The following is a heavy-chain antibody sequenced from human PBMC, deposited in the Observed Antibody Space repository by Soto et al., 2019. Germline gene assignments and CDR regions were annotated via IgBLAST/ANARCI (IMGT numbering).Heavy chain of an antibody. V-gene: IGHV1-58*01. CDR3: AATLRTIFGVVPYPA. CDR2: IVVGSGNT. CDR1: GFTFPSSA. D-gene: IGHD3-3*01. J-gene: IGHJ5*02. Sequence: GASVKVSCKASGFTFPSSAVQWVRQARGQRLEWIGWIVVGSGNTNYAQKFQERVTITRDMSTSTAYMELSSLRSEDTAVYYCAATLRTIFGVVPYPAWGQGTLVTVSS.